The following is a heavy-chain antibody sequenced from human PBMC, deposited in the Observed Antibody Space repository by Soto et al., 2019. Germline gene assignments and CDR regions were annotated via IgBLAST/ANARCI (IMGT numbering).Heavy chain of an antibody. V-gene: IGHV4-59*01. CDR3: AREQWIDGMDV. Sequence: SETLSLTCTVSGGSISSYYWSWIRQPPGKGLEWIGYIYYSGSTNYNPSLKSRVTISVDTSKNQFSLKLSSVTAEDTAVYYCAREQWIDGMDVRGPANTVTVYS. D-gene: IGHD6-19*01. J-gene: IGHJ6*02. CDR2: IYYSGST. CDR1: GGSISSYY.